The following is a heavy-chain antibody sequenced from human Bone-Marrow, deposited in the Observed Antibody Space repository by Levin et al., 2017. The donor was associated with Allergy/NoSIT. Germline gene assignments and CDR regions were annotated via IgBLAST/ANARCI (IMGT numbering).Heavy chain of an antibody. CDR2: IKSKTDGGTT. V-gene: IGHV3-15*01. Sequence: TGESLKISCAASGFTFSNAWMSWVRQAPGKGLEWVGRIKSKTDGGTTDYAAPVKGRFTISRDDSKNTLYLQMNSLKTEDTALYYCVRSYYDFWSGSRPDYWGQGTLVTVSS. D-gene: IGHD3-3*01. J-gene: IGHJ4*02. CDR1: GFTFSNAW. CDR3: VRSYYDFWSGSRPDY.